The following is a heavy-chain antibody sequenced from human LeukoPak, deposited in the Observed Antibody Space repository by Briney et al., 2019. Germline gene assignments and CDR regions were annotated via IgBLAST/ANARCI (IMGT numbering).Heavy chain of an antibody. J-gene: IGHJ4*02. Sequence: GGSLRPSCAASGFTFSTYGMHWVRQAPGKGLEWVAVISYDGSNKYYVDSVKGRFTTSRDNSKNTLYLQMNSLRSDDTAVYYCAKDIAVDYDYIWGSYRPVLFDHWGQGTLVTVSS. V-gene: IGHV3-30*18. CDR1: GFTFSTYG. CDR2: ISYDGSNK. CDR3: AKDIAVDYDYIWGSYRPVLFDH. D-gene: IGHD3-16*02.